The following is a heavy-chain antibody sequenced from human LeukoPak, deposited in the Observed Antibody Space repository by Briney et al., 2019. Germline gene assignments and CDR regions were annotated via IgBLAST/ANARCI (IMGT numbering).Heavy chain of an antibody. D-gene: IGHD3-22*01. CDR1: GYSITSSSW. CDR3: ARGNGYYYYFDY. V-gene: IGHV4-28*03. J-gene: IGHJ4*02. Sequence: SDTLSLTCAVSGYSITSSSWWGWIRQPPGKGLEWIGYIYHSGSTYFNPSLKSRVTISVDTSKNQFSLKLSSVTAADTAVYYCARGNGYYYYFDYWGQGTLVTVSS. CDR2: IYHSGST.